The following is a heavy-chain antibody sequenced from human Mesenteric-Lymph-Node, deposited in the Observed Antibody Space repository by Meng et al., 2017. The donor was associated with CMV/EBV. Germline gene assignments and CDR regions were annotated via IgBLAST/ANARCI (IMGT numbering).Heavy chain of an antibody. CDR3: AGIGGTTPLGY. CDR2: IYHSGST. D-gene: IGHD2-15*01. Sequence: TGAVSGGSISSNYWWSWVRQPPGKGLEWIGEIYHSGSTNYNPSLKSRVTISVDKSKNQFSLKLTSVTAADTAVYYCAGIGGTTPLGYWGQGTLVTVSS. CDR1: GGSISSNYW. V-gene: IGHV4-4*02. J-gene: IGHJ4*02.